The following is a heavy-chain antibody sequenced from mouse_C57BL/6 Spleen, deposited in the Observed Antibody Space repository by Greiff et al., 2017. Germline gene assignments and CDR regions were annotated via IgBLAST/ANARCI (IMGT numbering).Heavy chain of an antibody. CDR2: IYPSDGST. CDR1: GFTFTDHT. V-gene: IGHV1-78*01. Sequence: VKLVESDAELVKPGASVKLSCKVSGFTFTDHTIHWMKQRPGPGLDWIGYIYPSDGSTKYTDKFKGKATLTADKSSSTAYVQLNSLTSEDSSVYCCARIDDGDYEECYAYWGKGTLVTVSA. D-gene: IGHD2-3*01. J-gene: IGHJ3*01. CDR3: ARIDDGDYEECYAY.